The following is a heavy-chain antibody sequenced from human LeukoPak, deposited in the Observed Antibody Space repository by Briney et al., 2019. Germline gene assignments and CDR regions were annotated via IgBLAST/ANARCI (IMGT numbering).Heavy chain of an antibody. CDR2: ISSTSTI. V-gene: IGHV3-48*01. D-gene: IGHD1-26*01. CDR3: ARLLGFVGYSGSYRFDP. CDR1: GFTFSSYS. J-gene: IGHJ5*02. Sequence: TGGSLRLSCAASGFTFSSYSMNWVRQAPGKGLEWVSYISSTSTIYYADSVKGRFTISRDNAKNSLYLQMNSLRAEDTAVYYCARLLGFVGYSGSYRFDPWGQGTLVIVSS.